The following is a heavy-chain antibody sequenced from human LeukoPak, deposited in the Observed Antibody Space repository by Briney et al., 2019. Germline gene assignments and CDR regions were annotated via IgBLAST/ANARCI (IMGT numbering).Heavy chain of an antibody. D-gene: IGHD3-10*01. CDR2: IIPIFGTA. CDR1: GYTFTSYG. Sequence: GASVKVSCKASGYTFTSYGISWVRQAPGQGLEWMGGIIPIFGTANYAQKFQGRVTITADKSTSTAYMELSSLRSEDTAVYYCARDPGGSGRWGWFDPWGQGTLVTVSS. J-gene: IGHJ5*02. CDR3: ARDPGGSGRWGWFDP. V-gene: IGHV1-69*06.